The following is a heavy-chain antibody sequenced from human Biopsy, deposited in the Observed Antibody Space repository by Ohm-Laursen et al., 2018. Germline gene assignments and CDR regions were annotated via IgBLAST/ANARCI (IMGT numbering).Heavy chain of an antibody. D-gene: IGHD6-19*01. Sequence: SETLSLTCAVSGESMGTYYWSWIRQPPGKVMEWIASIYYSGTTHKNPSLKSRVTISVDTSQGLLSLDLSSVTAADTAVYYCAAGATWLVHYWGQGTLVTVSS. J-gene: IGHJ4*02. CDR1: GESMGTYY. V-gene: IGHV4-59*01. CDR3: AAGATWLVHY. CDR2: IYYSGTT.